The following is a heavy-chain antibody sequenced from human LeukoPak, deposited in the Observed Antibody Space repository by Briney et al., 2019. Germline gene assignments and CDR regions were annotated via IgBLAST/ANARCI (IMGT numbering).Heavy chain of an antibody. CDR2: INHSGST. D-gene: IGHD3-10*01. V-gene: IGHV4-34*01. J-gene: IGHJ5*02. CDR3: ARHRRSTMVRGGTNWFDP. Sequence: SETLSLTCTVSGGSISSYYWSWIRQPPGKGLEWIWEINHSGSTNYNPSLKSRVTISVDTSKNQFSLKLSSVTAADTAVYYCARHRRSTMVRGGTNWFDPWGQGTLVTVSS. CDR1: GGSISSYY.